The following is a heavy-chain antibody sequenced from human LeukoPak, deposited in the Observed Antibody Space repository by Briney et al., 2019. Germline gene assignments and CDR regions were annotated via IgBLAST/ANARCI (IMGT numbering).Heavy chain of an antibody. Sequence: GGSLRLSCAASGFTVSSNYMSWVRQAPGKGLEWVSVIYSRGSTYYADSVKDRFTISRDNSKNTLYLQINSLRAEDTAVYYRARSKTAWYYFDYWGQGTLVTVSS. CDR2: IYSRGST. D-gene: IGHD2-8*02. CDR1: GFTVSSNY. V-gene: IGHV3-66*01. CDR3: ARSKTAWYYFDY. J-gene: IGHJ4*02.